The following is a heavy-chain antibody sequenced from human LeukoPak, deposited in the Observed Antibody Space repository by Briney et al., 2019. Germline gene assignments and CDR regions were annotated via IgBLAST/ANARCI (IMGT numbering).Heavy chain of an antibody. J-gene: IGHJ4*02. CDR1: GYTFTGYY. V-gene: IGHV1-2*02. Sequence: ASVKVSCKASGYTFTGYYMHWVRQAPGQGLEWMGWINPSSGGTNYAQKFQGRVTMTRDTSISTAYMELSRLRSDDTAVYYCARGPHCSSTSCYAIDYWGQGTPVTVSS. D-gene: IGHD2-2*01. CDR3: ARGPHCSSTSCYAIDY. CDR2: INPSSGGT.